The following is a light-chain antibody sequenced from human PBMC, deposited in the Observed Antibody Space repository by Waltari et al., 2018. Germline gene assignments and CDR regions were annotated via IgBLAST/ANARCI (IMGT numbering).Light chain of an antibody. CDR2: CNN. Sequence: QSVLPQPPSASGTPGQRVTISCSGRSSNIGSHTVNWYQQRPGTPPKLLIYCNNHRPSGVPDRFSGSKSGTSASLAISGLQSEDEADYYCAAWDDSLNGPVFGGGTKLTVL. J-gene: IGLJ2*01. CDR1: SSNIGSHT. CDR3: AAWDDSLNGPV. V-gene: IGLV1-44*01.